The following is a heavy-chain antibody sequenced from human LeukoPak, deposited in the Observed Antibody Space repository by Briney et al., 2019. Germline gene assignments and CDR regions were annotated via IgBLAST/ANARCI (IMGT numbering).Heavy chain of an antibody. J-gene: IGHJ4*02. CDR1: GGSIISYY. Sequence: SETLSLTCTVSGGSIISYYWLWLRQPAGKGLEWIGRIYTSGSTNYNPSLKSRVTMSVDTSKNQFSLKLSSVPAADTAVYYCATDPTTYCDLWRGYFAFVYCGQGALVAVSS. D-gene: IGHD3-3*01. CDR2: IYTSGST. V-gene: IGHV4-4*07. CDR3: ATDPTTYCDLWRGYFAFVY.